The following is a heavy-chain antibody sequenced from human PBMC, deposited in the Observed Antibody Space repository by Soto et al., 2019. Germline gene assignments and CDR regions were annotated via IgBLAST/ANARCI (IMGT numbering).Heavy chain of an antibody. CDR3: ARQRVGHWLVPSLFDY. D-gene: IGHD6-19*01. V-gene: IGHV4-59*08. J-gene: IGHJ4*02. CDR1: GGSISSYY. CDR2: IYYSGST. Sequence: QVQLQESGPGLVKPSETLSLTCTVSGGSISSYYWSWIRQPPGKGLEWIGYIYYSGSTNYNPSLKSRVTISVDTSKNQFSLKLSSVTAADTAVYYCARQRVGHWLVPSLFDYWGQGTLVTVSS.